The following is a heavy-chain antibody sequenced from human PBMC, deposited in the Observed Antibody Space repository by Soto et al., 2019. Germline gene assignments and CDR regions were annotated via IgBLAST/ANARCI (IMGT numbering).Heavy chain of an antibody. Sequence: QPGGSLRLSCAASGFTFSSYGMHWVRQAPGKGLEWVALIWYDGSKKYYADSVKGRFTISRDNSKNTLYLQMDSLSPEDTAVYYCARRVNYFDYWGQGTLVTVSS. J-gene: IGHJ4*02. CDR2: IWYDGSKK. CDR3: ARRVNYFDY. CDR1: GFTFSSYG. V-gene: IGHV3-33*01.